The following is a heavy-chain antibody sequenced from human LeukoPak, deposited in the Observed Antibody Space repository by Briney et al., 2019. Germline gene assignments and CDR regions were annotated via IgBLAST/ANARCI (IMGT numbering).Heavy chain of an antibody. CDR3: ARMVVGSTTGDDY. D-gene: IGHD1-26*01. CDR1: GFSLSTSGMC. Sequence: GSGPALVKPTQTLTLTCTFSGFSLSTSGMCVSWIRQPPGKALEWLARIDWDNDKYYSTSPKTRLTISKDTSKNQVVLTMTNMDPVDTATYYCARMVVGSTTGDDYWGQGTLVTVSS. V-gene: IGHV2-70*11. CDR2: IDWDNDK. J-gene: IGHJ4*02.